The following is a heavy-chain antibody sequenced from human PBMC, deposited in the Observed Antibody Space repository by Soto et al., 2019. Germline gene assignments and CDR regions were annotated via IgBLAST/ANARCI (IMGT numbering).Heavy chain of an antibody. J-gene: IGHJ5*02. D-gene: IGHD2-21*01. CDR2: IYHSGST. Sequence: QVQLQESGPGLVKPSQTLSLSCTVSGDSISRGGYYWNWIRQHPRKGLEWIGYIYHSGSTNYNPSLKSRVTMSVDTSKNQLSLELTNVTAADTAVYYCVRDGAGAYGHGWFGPWGQGILVTVSS. CDR3: VRDGAGAYGHGWFGP. V-gene: IGHV4-31*03. CDR1: GDSISRGGYY.